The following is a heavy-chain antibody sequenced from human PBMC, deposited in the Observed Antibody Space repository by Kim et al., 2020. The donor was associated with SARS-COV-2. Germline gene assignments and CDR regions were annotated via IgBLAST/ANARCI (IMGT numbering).Heavy chain of an antibody. CDR3: ARDAVGTTGAADY. D-gene: IGHD4-17*01. J-gene: IGHJ4*02. V-gene: IGHV4-59*01. Sequence: YNPTLMCRVTIVVDTSRNQFSLKRSSVTAADTAVYYCARDAVGTTGAADYWGQGTLVTVSS.